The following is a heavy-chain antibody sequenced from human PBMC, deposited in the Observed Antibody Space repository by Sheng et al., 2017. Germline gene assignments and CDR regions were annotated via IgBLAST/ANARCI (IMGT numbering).Heavy chain of an antibody. D-gene: IGHD6-6*01. CDR2: ISYDGSNK. CDR1: GFTFSSYA. CDR3: ARDLEAVAARPNPFDY. J-gene: IGHJ4*02. Sequence: QVQLVESGGGVVQPGRSLRLSCAASGFTFSSYAMHWVRQAPGKGLEWVAVISYDGSNKYYADSVKGRFTISRDNSKNTLYLQMNSLRAEDTAVYYCARDLEAVAARPNPFDYWGQGTLVTVSS. V-gene: IGHV3-30*01.